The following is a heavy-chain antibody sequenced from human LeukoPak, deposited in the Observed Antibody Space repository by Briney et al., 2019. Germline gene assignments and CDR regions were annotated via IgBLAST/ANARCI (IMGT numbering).Heavy chain of an antibody. V-gene: IGHV1-58*01. J-gene: IGHJ4*02. CDR3: AAPKEGSGWYQT. CDR1: GFTFTSSA. Sequence: SVKVSCKASGFTFTSSAVQWVRQARGQRLEWIGRIVVGSGNTNYAQKFQERVTITRDMSTSTAYMELSSLRSEDTAVYYCAAPKEGSGWYQTWGQGTLVTVSS. CDR2: IVVGSGNT. D-gene: IGHD6-19*01.